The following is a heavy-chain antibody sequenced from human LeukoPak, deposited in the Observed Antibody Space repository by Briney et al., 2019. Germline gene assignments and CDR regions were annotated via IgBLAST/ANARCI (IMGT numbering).Heavy chain of an antibody. CDR1: GFTFSSYS. J-gene: IGHJ4*02. CDR2: ISSSSSTI. Sequence: PGGSLRLSCAASGFTFSSYSMNWVRQAPGKGLKWVSYISSSSSTIYYADSVKGRFTISRDNAKNSLYLQMNSLRAEDTAVYYCARGSVTQGYWGQGTLVTVSS. CDR3: ARGSVTQGY. V-gene: IGHV3-48*01. D-gene: IGHD1-14*01.